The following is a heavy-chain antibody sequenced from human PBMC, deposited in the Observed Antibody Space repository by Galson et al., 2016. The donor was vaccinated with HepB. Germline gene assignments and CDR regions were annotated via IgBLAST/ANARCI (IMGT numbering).Heavy chain of an antibody. J-gene: IGHJ6*01. Sequence: SLRLCCAASGFTFRKYILYWVRQAPGKGLEWVAVISHDGSHKYYADSVKGRFTISRDNSKDTLSLQMKSLRPNDTAMYYCADLGVVVAPPDIAGDYLDLGVWGQGTTVTVSS. D-gene: IGHD2-15*01. CDR1: GFTFRKYI. CDR2: ISHDGSHK. V-gene: IGHV3-30*04. CDR3: ADLGVVVAPPDIAGDYLDLGV.